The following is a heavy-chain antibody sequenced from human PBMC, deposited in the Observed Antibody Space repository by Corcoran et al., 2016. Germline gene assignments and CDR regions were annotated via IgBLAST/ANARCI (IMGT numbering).Heavy chain of an antibody. CDR2: INHSGST. CDR1: GGSFSGYY. D-gene: IGHD3-10*01. J-gene: IGHJ5*02. CDR3: ARGPRGGPWHSGSSYREVSSFGRGWFDP. Sequence: QVQLQQWGAGLLKPSETLSLTCAVYGGSFSGYYWSWIRQPPGKGLEWIGEINHSGSTNYNPSLKSRVTISVDTSKNQFSLKLSSVTAAETAGYDWARGPRGGPWHSGSSYREVSSFGRGWFDPWGQGTLVTVSS. V-gene: IGHV4-34*01.